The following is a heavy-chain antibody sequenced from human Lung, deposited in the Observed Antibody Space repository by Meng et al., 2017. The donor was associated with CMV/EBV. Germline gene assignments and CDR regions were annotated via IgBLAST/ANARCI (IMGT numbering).Heavy chain of an antibody. J-gene: IGHJ5*02. Sequence: CASSGFIFSDYYMTSIRQAPGKGLEWVSYISSSGSIKKYADSVEGRFTISRDNAKKSLYLQMNSLRAEDTAFYYCARDFSAVHNWFDAWGQGTLVTVSS. V-gene: IGHV3-11*04. CDR1: GFIFSDYY. CDR2: ISSSGSIK. D-gene: IGHD1-26*01. CDR3: ARDFSAVHNWFDA.